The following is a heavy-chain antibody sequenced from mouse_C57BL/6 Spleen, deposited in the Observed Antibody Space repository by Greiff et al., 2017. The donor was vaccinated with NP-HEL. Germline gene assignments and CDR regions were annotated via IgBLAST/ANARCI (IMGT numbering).Heavy chain of an antibody. Sequence: VQLKESGPELVKPGASVKISCKASGYSFTGYYMNWVKQSPEKSLEWIGEINPSTGGTTYNQKFKAKATLTVDKSSSTAYMQLKSLTSEDSAVYYCARWGGHLDYWGQGTTLTVSS. J-gene: IGHJ2*01. CDR2: INPSTGGT. D-gene: IGHD3-1*01. CDR3: ARWGGHLDY. V-gene: IGHV1-42*01. CDR1: GYSFTGYY.